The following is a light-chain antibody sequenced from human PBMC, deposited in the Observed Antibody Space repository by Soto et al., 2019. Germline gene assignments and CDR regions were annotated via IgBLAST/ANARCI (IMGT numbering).Light chain of an antibody. J-gene: IGLJ2*01. CDR3: NSYAGSYTLV. CDR1: RDDIGAYDY. Sequence: QSALTQPASVSGSPGQSITISCAGTRDDIGAYDYVSWYQQHPGNAPKLLVYEVTNRPSGVSDRFSGSKSGNTASLTISGLQAEDEADYYCNSYAGSYTLVFGGGTKLTVL. CDR2: EVT. V-gene: IGLV2-14*01.